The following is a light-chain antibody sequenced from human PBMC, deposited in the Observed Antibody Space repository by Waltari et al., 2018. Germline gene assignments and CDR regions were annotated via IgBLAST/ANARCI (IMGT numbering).Light chain of an antibody. Sequence: EIVLTQSPGTLSLSPGERATLSCRASQSVTRTLAWCQQKPGQAPRLLIYGASNRATGIPDRFSGSGSGTDFSLTISRLEPEDFAVYYCQHYLRLPATFGQGTKVEIK. V-gene: IGKV3-20*01. CDR1: QSVTRT. CDR2: GAS. J-gene: IGKJ1*01. CDR3: QHYLRLPAT.